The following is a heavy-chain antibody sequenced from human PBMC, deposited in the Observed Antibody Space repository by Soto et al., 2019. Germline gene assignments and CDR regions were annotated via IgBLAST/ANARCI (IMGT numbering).Heavy chain of an antibody. D-gene: IGHD3-3*01. Sequence: QVQLQESGPGLVKPSETLSLTCAVSGDSVSSGSYYWTWIRQPPGKGLEWIGYIYYSGSTNYNPSLKSRVTISVDTSMNQFSLKLNSVTAADTAVYYCARERPSGIGIFGVPPWFDPWGQGTLVTVSS. V-gene: IGHV4-61*01. J-gene: IGHJ5*02. CDR3: ARERPSGIGIFGVPPWFDP. CDR1: GDSVSSGSYY. CDR2: IYYSGST.